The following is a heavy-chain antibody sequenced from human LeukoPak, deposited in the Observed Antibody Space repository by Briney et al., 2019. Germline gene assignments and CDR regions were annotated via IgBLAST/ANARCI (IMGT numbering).Heavy chain of an antibody. Sequence: SETLSLTCTVSTGSISGNYWSWIRQPPGKGLEWIGYIFYTGKTNYNPSLKSRVTISVDTSKNQLSLKPTSVTAADTAVYYCARDYSQGWIRTTFDYWGQGTLVTVSS. D-gene: IGHD5-12*01. CDR2: IFYTGKT. CDR3: ARDYSQGWIRTTFDY. V-gene: IGHV4-59*12. J-gene: IGHJ4*02. CDR1: TGSISGNY.